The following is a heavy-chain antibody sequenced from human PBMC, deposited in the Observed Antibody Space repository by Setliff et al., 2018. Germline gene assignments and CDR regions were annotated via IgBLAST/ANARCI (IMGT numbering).Heavy chain of an antibody. CDR1: GASISTTYYY. D-gene: IGHD3-3*01. Sequence: LSLTCSVSGASISTTYYYWDWIRQSPEKGLEWIGTIYQNGITYYNPSVKSRVTISVDKSKNQFSLSLRSVTAADTAVYYCARMTGFQYIDVWGKGTTVTVSS. J-gene: IGHJ6*03. CDR3: ARMTGFQYIDV. V-gene: IGHV4-39*07. CDR2: IYQNGIT.